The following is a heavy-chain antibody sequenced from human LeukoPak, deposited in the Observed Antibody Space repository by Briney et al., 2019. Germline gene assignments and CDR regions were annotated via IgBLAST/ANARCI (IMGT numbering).Heavy chain of an antibody. J-gene: IGHJ3*02. CDR1: GYSFTSYW. CDR3: ARLVVVPAAVGHDAFDI. D-gene: IGHD2-2*01. V-gene: IGHV5-51*01. CDR2: IYPGDSDT. Sequence: GESLKISCKGSGYSFTSYWIGWVRQMPGKGLEWMGIIYPGDSDTRYSPSFQGQVTISADKSISTAYLQWSSLKASDTAMYYCARLVVVPAAVGHDAFDIWGQGTMVTVSS.